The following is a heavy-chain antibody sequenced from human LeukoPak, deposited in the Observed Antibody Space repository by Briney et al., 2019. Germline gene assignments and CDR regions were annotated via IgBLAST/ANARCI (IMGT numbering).Heavy chain of an antibody. CDR1: GGSNSSYY. V-gene: IGHV4-59*08. D-gene: IGHD5-12*01. J-gene: IGHJ4*02. CDR2: IYYGGST. CDR3: ARGLVDIVATIPRMYYFDY. Sequence: SETLSLTCTVSGGSNSSYYWSWIRHPPGKGLEWIGYIYYGGSTNYNPSLKSRVTISVDTSKNQFSLKLSSVTAADTAVYYCARGLVDIVATIPRMYYFDYWGQGTLVTVSS.